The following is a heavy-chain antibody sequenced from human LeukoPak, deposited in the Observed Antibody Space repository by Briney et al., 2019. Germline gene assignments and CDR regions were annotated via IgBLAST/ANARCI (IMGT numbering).Heavy chain of an antibody. CDR1: GFTFSSYA. J-gene: IGHJ4*02. CDR3: AKDSVDTAIRY. CDR2: ISYDGSNK. V-gene: IGHV3-30*04. D-gene: IGHD5-18*01. Sequence: PGGSLRLSCAASGFTFSSYAMHWVRQAPGKGLEWVAVISYDGSNKYYADSVKGRFTISRDNSKNTLYLQMNSLRAEDTAVYYCAKDSVDTAIRYWGQGTLVTVSS.